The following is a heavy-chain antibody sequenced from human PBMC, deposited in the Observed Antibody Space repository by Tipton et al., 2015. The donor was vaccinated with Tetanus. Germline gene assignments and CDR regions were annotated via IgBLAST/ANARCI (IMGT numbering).Heavy chain of an antibody. CDR3: ARRSFLVRGGYYFDY. Sequence: LRLSCTVSSASISSSDYYWGWIRQPPGKGLEWIGSVYYDGSAYRNPSLESRLTISVDTSKNQFSLKLNSVTAADTAVYYCARRSFLVRGGYYFDYWGQGTLVTVSS. V-gene: IGHV4-39*01. CDR2: VYYDGSA. D-gene: IGHD6-13*01. CDR1: SASISSSDYY. J-gene: IGHJ4*02.